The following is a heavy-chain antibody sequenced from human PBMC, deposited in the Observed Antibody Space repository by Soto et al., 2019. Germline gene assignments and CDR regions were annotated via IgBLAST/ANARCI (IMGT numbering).Heavy chain of an antibody. Sequence: PGESLKISCAASGFTFSNAWMSWARQAPGKGLEWVGRIKSKTDGGTTDYAAPVKGRFTISRDDSKNTLYLQMNSLKTEDTAVYYCTPSFRWQSGYYYYYMDVWGKGTTVTVSS. CDR2: IKSKTDGGTT. CDR3: TPSFRWQSGYYYYYMDV. J-gene: IGHJ6*03. V-gene: IGHV3-15*01. D-gene: IGHD3-3*01. CDR1: GFTFSNAW.